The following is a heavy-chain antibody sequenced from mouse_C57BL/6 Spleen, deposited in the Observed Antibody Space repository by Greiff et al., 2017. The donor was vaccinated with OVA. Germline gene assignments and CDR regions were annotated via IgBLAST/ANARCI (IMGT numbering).Heavy chain of an antibody. CDR3: ARSGIYDGYWAY. J-gene: IGHJ3*01. D-gene: IGHD2-3*01. V-gene: IGHV1-80*01. CDR1: GYAFSSYW. Sequence: QVQLQQSGAELVKPGASVKISCKASGYAFSSYWMNWVKQRPGKGLEWIGQIYPGDGDTNYNGKFKGKATLTADKSSSTAYMQLSSLTSEDSAVYYCARSGIYDGYWAYWGQGTLVTVSA. CDR2: IYPGDGDT.